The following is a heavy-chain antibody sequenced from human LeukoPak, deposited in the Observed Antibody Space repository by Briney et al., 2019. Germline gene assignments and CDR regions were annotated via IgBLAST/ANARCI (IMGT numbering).Heavy chain of an antibody. J-gene: IGHJ3*02. CDR2: INHSGST. Sequence: PSETLSLTCAVYGGSFSGYYWSWIRQPPGKGLEWIGEINHSGSTNYNPSLKSRVTISVDTSKNQFSLKLSSVTAADTAVYYCARGPYYYGSTDIWGQGTMVTVSS. V-gene: IGHV4-34*01. CDR3: ARGPYYYGSTDI. CDR1: GGSFSGYY. D-gene: IGHD3-10*01.